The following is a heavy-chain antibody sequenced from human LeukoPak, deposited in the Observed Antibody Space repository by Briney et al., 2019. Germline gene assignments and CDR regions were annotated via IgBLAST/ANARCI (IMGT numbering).Heavy chain of an antibody. J-gene: IGHJ6*02. Sequence: ASVKVSCKASGYTFTGYYMHWVRQAPGQGLEWMGWITPNSGGTNYAQKFQGWVTMTRETSISTAYMELSRLRSDDTAVYYCARDPASTVVTRDYYYGMDVWGQGTTVTVSS. CDR2: ITPNSGGT. D-gene: IGHD4-23*01. CDR3: ARDPASTVVTRDYYYGMDV. CDR1: GYTFTGYY. V-gene: IGHV1-2*04.